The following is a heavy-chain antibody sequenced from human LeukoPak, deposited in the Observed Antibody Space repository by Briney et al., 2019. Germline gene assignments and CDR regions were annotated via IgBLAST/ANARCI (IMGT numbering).Heavy chain of an antibody. D-gene: IGHD6-19*01. CDR1: GGSISSGSYY. CDR2: IFTSGST. J-gene: IGHJ4*02. CDR3: ARGGYSSGWPPRGYFDY. Sequence: PSETLSLTCTVSGGSISSGSYYWSWIRQPAGKGLEWIGRIFTSGSTTHNPSLKSRVTISLDTSKNQFSLKLSSVTAADTAVYYCARGGYSSGWPPRGYFDYWGQGTLVTVSS. V-gene: IGHV4-61*02.